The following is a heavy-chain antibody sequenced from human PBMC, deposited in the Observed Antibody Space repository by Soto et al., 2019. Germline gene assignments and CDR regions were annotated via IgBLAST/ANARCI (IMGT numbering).Heavy chain of an antibody. CDR1: GYSFTSYW. D-gene: IGHD6-6*01. CDR3: ARWGSSADYYYYGMDV. CDR2: IDPSDSYT. Sequence: GESLKISCKGSGYSFTSYWISWVRQMPGKGLEWMGRIDPSDSYTNYSPSFQGHVTISADKSISTAYLQWSSLKASDTAMYYCARWGSSADYYYYGMDVWGQGTTVTVSS. V-gene: IGHV5-10-1*01. J-gene: IGHJ6*02.